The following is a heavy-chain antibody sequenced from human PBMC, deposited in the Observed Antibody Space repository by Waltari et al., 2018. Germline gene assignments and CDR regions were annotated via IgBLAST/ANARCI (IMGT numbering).Heavy chain of an antibody. CDR3: ARDELWFGEPWGAFDI. Sequence: QVQLQESGPGLVKPSGTLSLTCTVSGGSISSYYWSWIRQPAGKGLEWIGRIYTSGSTNYNPSLKSRVTMSVDTSKNQFSLKLSSVTAADTAVYYCARDELWFGEPWGAFDIWGQGTMVTVSS. D-gene: IGHD3-10*01. CDR1: GGSISSYY. J-gene: IGHJ3*02. V-gene: IGHV4-4*07. CDR2: IYTSGST.